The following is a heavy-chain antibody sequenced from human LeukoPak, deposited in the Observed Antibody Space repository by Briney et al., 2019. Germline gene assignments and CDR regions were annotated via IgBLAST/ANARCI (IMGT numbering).Heavy chain of an antibody. Sequence: PGGSLRLSCAASGFTFSSYSMNWVRQAPGKGLEWVSVIYSGGSTYYADSVKGRFTISRDNSKNTLYLQMNSLRAEDTAVYYCAREDSSGYYYSYWGQGTLVTVSS. D-gene: IGHD3-22*01. CDR2: IYSGGST. J-gene: IGHJ4*02. CDR3: AREDSSGYYYSY. CDR1: GFTFSSYS. V-gene: IGHV3-66*01.